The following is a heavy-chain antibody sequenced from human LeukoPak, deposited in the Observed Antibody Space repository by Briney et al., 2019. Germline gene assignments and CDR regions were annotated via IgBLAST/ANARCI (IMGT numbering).Heavy chain of an antibody. CDR2: ISYDGSNK. Sequence: GRSLRLFCAASGFTFSSYAMHWVRQAPGKGLEWVAVISYDGSNKYYADSVKGRFTISRDNSKNTLYLQMNSLRAEDTAVYYCARATRTLEGGPPADYYYYGMDVWGQGTTATVSS. CDR3: ARATRTLEGGPPADYYYYGMDV. CDR1: GFTFSSYA. V-gene: IGHV3-30-3*01. J-gene: IGHJ6*02. D-gene: IGHD2-15*01.